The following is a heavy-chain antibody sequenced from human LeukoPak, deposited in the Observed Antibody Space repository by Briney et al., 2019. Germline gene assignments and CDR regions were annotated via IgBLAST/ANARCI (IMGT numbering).Heavy chain of an antibody. CDR2: ISRSTSSI. J-gene: IGHJ5*02. D-gene: IGHD3-22*01. V-gene: IGHV3-48*01. CDR3: ARDRGYSDSSGYYYGGWFDP. Sequence: GGSLRLSCAVSGFTFNSYSMNWVRQAPGKGLEWVSYISRSTSSIYYADSVKGRFTISRDNAKDSLYLQMNSLRAEDTAVYYCARDRGYSDSSGYYYGGWFDPWGQGTLVTVSS. CDR1: GFTFNSYS.